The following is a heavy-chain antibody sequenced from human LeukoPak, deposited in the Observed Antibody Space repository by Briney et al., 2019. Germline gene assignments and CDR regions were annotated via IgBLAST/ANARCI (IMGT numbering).Heavy chain of an antibody. CDR3: TRVSYDYVWGSSNDYFDY. CDR1: GGSFSDYY. CDR2: INNGGST. V-gene: IGHV4-34*01. D-gene: IGHD3-16*01. J-gene: IGHJ4*02. Sequence: SETLSLTCAVHGGSFSDYYWTWIRQPPGKGLEWIGEINNGGSTNYKPYIMSRLTISVAASRNLFSLELSSMTAADTAVYYCTRVSYDYVWGSSNDYFDYGGQGTLVTVSS.